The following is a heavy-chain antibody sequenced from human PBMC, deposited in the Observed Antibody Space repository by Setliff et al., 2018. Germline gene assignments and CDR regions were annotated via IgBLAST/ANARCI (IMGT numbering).Heavy chain of an antibody. CDR1: GFTFSTYR. CDR3: ARTCGGSGCYAGLES. CDR2: IWDDGVKK. D-gene: IGHD2-15*01. J-gene: IGHJ4*02. Sequence: GSLRLSCAASGFTFSTYRMHWVRQAPGKGLEWVAVIWDDGVKKYHADSVKGRFTISRDNSKNTLYLQMNSLRPEDTAVYYCARTCGGSGCYAGLESWGQGTPVTVSS. V-gene: IGHV3-33*08.